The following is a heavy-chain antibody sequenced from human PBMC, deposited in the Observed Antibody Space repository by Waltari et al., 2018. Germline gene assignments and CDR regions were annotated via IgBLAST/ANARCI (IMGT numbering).Heavy chain of an antibody. V-gene: IGHV3-23*01. CDR1: GVNFRSYA. J-gene: IGHJ4*02. D-gene: IGHD3-22*01. CDR3: ARHLYSIDYLELAK. CDR2: ISDSGVIT. Sequence: EEHLLESGGGLAQPGGSRRLSCPDSGVNFRSYAMSWGRQAPGKGLEWVSGISDSGVITKYADSVKGRFTVSRDNSKNTVFLHLNSLRAEDTAIYYCARHLYSIDYLELAKWGQGTLVTVSS.